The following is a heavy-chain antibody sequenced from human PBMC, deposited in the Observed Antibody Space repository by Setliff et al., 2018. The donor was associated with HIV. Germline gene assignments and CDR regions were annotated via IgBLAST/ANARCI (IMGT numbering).Heavy chain of an antibody. D-gene: IGHD3-16*02. J-gene: IGHJ6*02. Sequence: SETLSLTCAVYGGSFSGYYWSWIRQPPGKGLEWIGEINHSGSTNYNPSLKSRVTISVDTSKNQFSLKLSSVTAADTAVYYCARAKPSYYDYVWGTYRLETPATSFDGLDVWGQGTTVTVSS. CDR2: INHSGST. V-gene: IGHV4-34*01. CDR1: GGSFSGYY. CDR3: ARAKPSYYDYVWGTYRLETPATSFDGLDV.